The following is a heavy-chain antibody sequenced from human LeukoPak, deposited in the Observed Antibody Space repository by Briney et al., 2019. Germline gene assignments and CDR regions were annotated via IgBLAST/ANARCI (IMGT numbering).Heavy chain of an antibody. D-gene: IGHD3-10*01. CDR2: ISGSGGST. V-gene: IGHV3-23*01. J-gene: IGHJ4*02. CDR3: AKDRSSWSGEDSSIVDY. CDR1: GFTFSSYA. Sequence: GGSLRLSCAASGFTFSSYAMSWVRQAPGKGLEWVSAISGSGGSTYYADSVKGRFTISRDNSKNTLYLQMNSLRAEDTAVYYCAKDRSSWSGEDSSIVDYWGQGTLVTVSS.